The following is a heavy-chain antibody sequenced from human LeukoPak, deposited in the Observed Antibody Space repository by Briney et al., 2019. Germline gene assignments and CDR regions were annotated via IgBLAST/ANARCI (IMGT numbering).Heavy chain of an antibody. CDR2: IIPIFGTA. CDR1: GGTFSSYA. Sequence: SVKVSCKASGGTFSSYAISWVRQAPGQGLEWMGGIIPIFGTANYAQKFQGRVTITADESTSTAYMELSSLRSEDTAVYYCARYYYSSPHQFDYWGQGTLVTVSS. D-gene: IGHD3-10*01. V-gene: IGHV1-69*13. J-gene: IGHJ4*02. CDR3: ARYYYSSPHQFDY.